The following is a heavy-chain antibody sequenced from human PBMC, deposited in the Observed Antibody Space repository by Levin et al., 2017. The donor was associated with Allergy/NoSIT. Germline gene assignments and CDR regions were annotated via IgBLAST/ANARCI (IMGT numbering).Heavy chain of an antibody. Sequence: SETLSLTCTVSGGSISSYYWSWIRQPPGKGLEWIGYIYYSGSTNYNPSLKSRVTISVDTSKNQFSLKLSSVTAADTAVYYCARSQPFEYSSSWGFDYWGQGTLVTVSS. CDR2: IYYSGST. CDR3: ARSQPFEYSSSWGFDY. J-gene: IGHJ4*02. V-gene: IGHV4-59*01. D-gene: IGHD6-6*01. CDR1: GGSISSYY.